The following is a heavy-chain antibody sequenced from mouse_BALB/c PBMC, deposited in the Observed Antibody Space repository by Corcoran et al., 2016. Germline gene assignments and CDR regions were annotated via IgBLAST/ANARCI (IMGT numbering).Heavy chain of an antibody. J-gene: IGHJ4*01. CDR3: ARAAARATYYAMDY. D-gene: IGHD3-1*01. Sequence: EVQLQQSGPELVKPGASVKMSCKASGYTFTSYVMHWVKQKPGQGLEWIGYINPYNDGTKYNEKFKGKATLTSDKSSSTAYMELGSLTSEDSAVYYCARAAARATYYAMDYWGQGTSVTVSS. CDR2: INPYNDGT. V-gene: IGHV1S136*01. CDR1: GYTFTSYV.